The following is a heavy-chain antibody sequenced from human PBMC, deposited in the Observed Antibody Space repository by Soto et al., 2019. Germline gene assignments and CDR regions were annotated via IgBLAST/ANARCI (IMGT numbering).Heavy chain of an antibody. D-gene: IGHD6-13*01. V-gene: IGHV3-21*01. CDR2: ISSSSSYI. CDR3: ARVGQQLVPIYYYYGMDV. J-gene: IGHJ6*02. Sequence: GFLRLSFAASGFTFSRYSMNWVRQAPGKGLEWVSSISSSSSYIYYADSVKGRFTISRDNAKNSLYLQMNSLRAEDAAVYYCARVGQQLVPIYYYYGMDVWGQGTTVTVSS. CDR1: GFTFSRYS.